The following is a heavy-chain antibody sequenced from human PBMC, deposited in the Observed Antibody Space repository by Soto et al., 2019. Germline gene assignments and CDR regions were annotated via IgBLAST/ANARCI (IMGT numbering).Heavy chain of an antibody. CDR2: IKSKTDGGTT. V-gene: IGHV3-15*07. CDR1: GFTFSNAW. Sequence: GGSLRLSCAASGFTFSNAWMNWVRQAPGKGLEWVGRIKSKTDGGTTDYAAPVKGRFTISRDDSKNTLYLQMNSLKTEDTAVYYCTTDPGNLVVVAATIYYYYYGMDVWGQGTTVTVSS. D-gene: IGHD2-15*01. J-gene: IGHJ6*02. CDR3: TTDPGNLVVVAATIYYYYYGMDV.